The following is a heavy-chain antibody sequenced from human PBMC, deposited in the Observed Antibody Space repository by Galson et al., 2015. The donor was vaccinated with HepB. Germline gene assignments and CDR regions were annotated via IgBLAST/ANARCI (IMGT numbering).Heavy chain of an antibody. CDR3: ATAHEQLVFSDY. CDR2: ISSSSSYI. CDR1: GFTFSSYS. V-gene: IGHV3-21*01. J-gene: IGHJ4*02. D-gene: IGHD6-13*01. Sequence: SLRLSCAASGFTFSSYSMNWVRQAPGKGLEWVSSISSSSSYIYYADSVKGRFTISRDNAKNSLYLQMNSLRAEDTAVYYCATAHEQLVFSDYWGQGTLVTVSS.